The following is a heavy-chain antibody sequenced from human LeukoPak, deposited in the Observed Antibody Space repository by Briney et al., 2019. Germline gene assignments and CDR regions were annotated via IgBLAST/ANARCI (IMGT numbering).Heavy chain of an antibody. CDR2: ISGTGGST. CDR3: AKGSVAIPQFFKS. Sequence: GGSLRLSCEASGFSFRNYALNWVRQAPGKGLEWVASISGTGGSTFYADFAKGRFIISRDNSKDTLSLQLNSLTGTDTAVYFCAKGSVAIPQFFKSWGRGILVTVSS. J-gene: IGHJ4*02. V-gene: IGHV3-23*01. D-gene: IGHD2-21*01. CDR1: GFSFRNYA.